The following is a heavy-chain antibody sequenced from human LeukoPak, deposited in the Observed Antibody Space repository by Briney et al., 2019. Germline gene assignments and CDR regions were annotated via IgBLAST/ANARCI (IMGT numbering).Heavy chain of an antibody. J-gene: IGHJ6*03. D-gene: IGHD3-10*01. CDR2: INHSGST. CDR1: GGSFSGYY. CDR3: ASTVRAASYYYYMDV. V-gene: IGHV4-34*01. Sequence: SETLSLTCAVYGGSFSGYYWSWIRQPPGKGLEWIGEINHSGSTNYNPSLKSRVTISVDTSKNQFSLKLSSVTAADTAVYYCASTVRAASYYYYMDVWGKGTTVTISS.